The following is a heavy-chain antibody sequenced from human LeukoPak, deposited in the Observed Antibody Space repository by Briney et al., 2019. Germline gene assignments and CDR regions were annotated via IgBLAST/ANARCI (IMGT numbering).Heavy chain of an antibody. CDR1: GFTFTTYA. V-gene: IGHV3-23*01. CDR3: ATDLSYSSSYNWFDP. CDR2: VSKSDGTT. Sequence: PGGSLRLSGAASGFTFTTYAMSWVRQAPGKGLEWVSSVSKSDGTTYYADSVKGRLTISRDNSKNTLHLQMNGLRSEDTAVYYCATDLSYSSSYNWFDPWGQGTLVTVSS. J-gene: IGHJ5*02. D-gene: IGHD6-13*01.